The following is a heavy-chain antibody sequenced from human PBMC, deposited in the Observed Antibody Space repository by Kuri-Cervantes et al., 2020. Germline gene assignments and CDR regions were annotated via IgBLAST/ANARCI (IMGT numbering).Heavy chain of an antibody. V-gene: IGHV3-9*01. CDR2: ISWNSGSI. CDR1: GFTFDDYA. Sequence: SLRLSCAASGFTFDDYAMHWVRQAPGKGLEWVSGISWNSGSIGYADSVKGRFTISRDNAKNSLYLQMNSLRSDDTAVYYCARDLGFGDAFDIWGQGTKVTVSS. J-gene: IGHJ3*02. CDR3: ARDLGFGDAFDI. D-gene: IGHD3-10*01.